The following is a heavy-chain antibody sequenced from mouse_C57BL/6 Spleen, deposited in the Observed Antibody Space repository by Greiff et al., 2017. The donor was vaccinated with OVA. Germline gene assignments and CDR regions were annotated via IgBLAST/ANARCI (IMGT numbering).Heavy chain of an antibody. D-gene: IGHD1-1*01. Sequence: VQLQQSGPELVKPGASVKISCKASGYAFSSSWMNWVKQRPGKGLEWIGRIYPGDGGTNYNGKFKGQATLTADKSSSTTYMQLSSLTSEDSAVYFCARLGYYGGSYYWGQGTTLTVSS. CDR2: IYPGDGGT. V-gene: IGHV1-82*01. CDR3: ARLGYYGGSYY. J-gene: IGHJ2*01. CDR1: GYAFSSSW.